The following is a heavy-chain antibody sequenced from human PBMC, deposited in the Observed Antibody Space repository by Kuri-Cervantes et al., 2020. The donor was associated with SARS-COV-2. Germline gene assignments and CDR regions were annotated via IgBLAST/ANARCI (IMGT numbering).Heavy chain of an antibody. V-gene: IGHV3-30*18. J-gene: IGHJ4*02. CDR3: AKDGPDSGSYLFDY. Sequence: LSLTCAASGFTFSSYGMHWVRQAPGKGLEWVAVISYDGSNKYYADSVKGRLTISRDNSKNTLYLQMNSLRAEDTAVYYCAKDGPDSGSYLFDYWGQGTLVTVSS. CDR2: ISYDGSNK. D-gene: IGHD1-26*01. CDR1: GFTFSSYG.